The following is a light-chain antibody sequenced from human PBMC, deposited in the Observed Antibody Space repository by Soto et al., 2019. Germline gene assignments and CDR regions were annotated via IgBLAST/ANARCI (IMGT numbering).Light chain of an antibody. CDR2: SNY. V-gene: IGLV1-44*01. Sequence: QSVLTQPPSASGTPGQRVTISCSGSSSNIGSKTVNWYQQHPGTAPKLLIYSNYQRPSGVPDRFSGSKSGTSASLAISGLQSEDEADYYCSAWDASLNGYVFGTGTKVTVL. CDR3: SAWDASLNGYV. CDR1: SSNIGSKT. J-gene: IGLJ1*01.